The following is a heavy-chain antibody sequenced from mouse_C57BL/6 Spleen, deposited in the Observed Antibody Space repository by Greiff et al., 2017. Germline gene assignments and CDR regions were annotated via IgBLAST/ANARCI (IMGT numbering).Heavy chain of an antibody. Sequence: LVESGPELVKPGASVKISCKASGYSFTDYNMNWVKQSNGKSLEWIGVINPNYGTTGYNQKFKGKATLTVDQSSSTAYMQLNRLTSEYSAVYYSARKLCWYFEVWGTGTTGTVSS. V-gene: IGHV1-39*01. CDR1: GYSFTDYN. J-gene: IGHJ1*03. CDR2: INPNYGTT. CDR3: ARKLCWYFEV.